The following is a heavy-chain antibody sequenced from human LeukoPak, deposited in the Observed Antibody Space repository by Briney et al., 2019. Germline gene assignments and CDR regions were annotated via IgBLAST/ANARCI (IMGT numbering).Heavy chain of an antibody. CDR3: AKGFDWLLSHFDY. CDR2: ISGSGGST. CDR1: GFPFSSYW. D-gene: IGHD3-9*01. V-gene: IGHV3-23*01. J-gene: IGHJ4*02. Sequence: QPGGSLRLSCVASGFPFSSYWMTWVRQAPGKGLEWVSAISGSGGSTYYADSVKGRFTISRDNSKNTLYLQMNSLRAEDTAVYYCAKGFDWLLSHFDYWGQGTLVTVSS.